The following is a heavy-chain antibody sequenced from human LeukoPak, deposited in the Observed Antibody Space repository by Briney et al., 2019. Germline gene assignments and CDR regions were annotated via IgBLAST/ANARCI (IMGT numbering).Heavy chain of an antibody. J-gene: IGHJ4*02. CDR1: GFTFSSYG. CDR2: IRYDGSNK. CDR3: ARDADTAMVVPNDY. Sequence: GGSLRISCAASGFTFSSYGMHWVRQAPGKGLEWVAFIRYDGSNKYYADSVKGRFTISRDNSKNTLYLQMNSLRAEDTAVYYCARDADTAMVVPNDYWGQGTLVTVSS. D-gene: IGHD5-18*01. V-gene: IGHV3-30*02.